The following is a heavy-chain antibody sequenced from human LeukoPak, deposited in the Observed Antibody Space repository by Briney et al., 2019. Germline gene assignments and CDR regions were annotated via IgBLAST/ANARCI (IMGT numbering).Heavy chain of an antibody. V-gene: IGHV3-30*18. CDR2: ISYDGSNK. Sequence: GGSLRPSCAASGFTFSSYGMHWVRQAPGKGLEWVAVISYDGSNKYYADSVKGRFTISRDNSKNTLYLQMNSLRAEDTAVYYCAKIRDFPWTNGAFDYWGQGTLVTVSS. CDR3: AKIRDFPWTNGAFDY. J-gene: IGHJ4*02. D-gene: IGHD2/OR15-2a*01. CDR1: GFTFSSYG.